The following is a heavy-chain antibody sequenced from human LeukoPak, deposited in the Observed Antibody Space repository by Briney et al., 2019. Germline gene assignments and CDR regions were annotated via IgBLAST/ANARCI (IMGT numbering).Heavy chain of an antibody. D-gene: IGHD1-26*01. CDR1: GGSFSGYY. Sequence: PSETLSLTCAVYGGSFSGYYWSWIRQPPGKGLEWIGSIYHSGSTYYNPSLKSRVTISVDTSKNQFSLKLSSVTAADTAVYYCARVMGATFDYWGQGTLVTVSS. V-gene: IGHV4-34*01. J-gene: IGHJ4*02. CDR2: IYHSGST. CDR3: ARVMGATFDY.